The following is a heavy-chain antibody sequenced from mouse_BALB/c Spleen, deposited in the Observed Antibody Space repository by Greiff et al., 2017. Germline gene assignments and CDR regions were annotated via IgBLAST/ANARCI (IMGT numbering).Heavy chain of an antibody. Sequence: DVKLVESGGGLVQPGGSLKLSCAASGFTFSSYTMSWVRQTPEKRLEWVAYISNGGGSTYYPDTVKGRFTISRDNAKNTLYLQMSSLKSEDTAMYYCARLVLRYWYFDVWGAGTTVTVSS. D-gene: IGHD1-1*01. CDR1: GFTFSSYT. J-gene: IGHJ1*01. CDR3: ARLVLRYWYFDV. CDR2: ISNGGGST. V-gene: IGHV5-12-2*01.